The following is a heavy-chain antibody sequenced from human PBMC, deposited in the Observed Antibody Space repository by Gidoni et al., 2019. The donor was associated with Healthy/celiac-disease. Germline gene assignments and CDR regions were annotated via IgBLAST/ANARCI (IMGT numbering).Heavy chain of an antibody. D-gene: IGHD3-10*01. J-gene: IGHJ5*02. CDR2: IWYDGSNK. V-gene: IGHV3-33*01. Sequence: QVQLVESGGGVVQPGRSLRLSCAASGFTFSSYGMHWVRQAPGKGLGWVAVIWYDGSNKYYADSVKGRFTISRDNSKNTLYLQMNSLRAEDTAVYYCARERGDYGSGNGFDPWGQGTLVTVSS. CDR1: GFTFSSYG. CDR3: ARERGDYGSGNGFDP.